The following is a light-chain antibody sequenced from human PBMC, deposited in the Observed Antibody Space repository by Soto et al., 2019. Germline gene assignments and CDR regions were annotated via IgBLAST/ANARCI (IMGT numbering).Light chain of an antibody. CDR2: GAS. CDR1: QSVDSH. Sequence: EIVMTQSPATLSVSPGERATLSCRASQSVDSHLAWYQQKPGQAPRLLIYGASTRATGIPARFSGSGSGTEFTLTISSLQSEDFAVYYCQQYNNWPLTFGGGTKVDIK. CDR3: QQYNNWPLT. V-gene: IGKV3-15*01. J-gene: IGKJ4*01.